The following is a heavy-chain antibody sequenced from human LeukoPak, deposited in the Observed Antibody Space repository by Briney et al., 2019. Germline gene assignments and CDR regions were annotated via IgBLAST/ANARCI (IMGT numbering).Heavy chain of an antibody. Sequence: ASVKVSCKVSGYTLTELSMHWVRQAPGKGLEWMGWINPNSGGTNYAQKFQGRVTMTRDTSISTAYMELSRLRSDDTAVYYCAREGSSGCYVYRGQGTLVTVSS. CDR3: AREGSSGCYVY. D-gene: IGHD6-19*01. CDR2: INPNSGGT. J-gene: IGHJ4*02. CDR1: GYTLTELS. V-gene: IGHV1-2*02.